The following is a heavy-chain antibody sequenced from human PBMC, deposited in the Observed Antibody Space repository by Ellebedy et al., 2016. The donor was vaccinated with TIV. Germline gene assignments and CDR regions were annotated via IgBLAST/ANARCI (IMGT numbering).Heavy chain of an antibody. J-gene: IGHJ4*02. Sequence: PGGSLRLSCAVSGITFRIYAMSWVRQAPGKGLEWVSSISDDGESTHYADSVKGRFTIASDNSRNTLFLQMDSLRGADSAMYFCATSDQLLESWGQGTLVTVSS. V-gene: IGHV3-23*01. D-gene: IGHD2-2*01. CDR1: GITFRIYA. CDR2: ISDDGEST. CDR3: ATSDQLLES.